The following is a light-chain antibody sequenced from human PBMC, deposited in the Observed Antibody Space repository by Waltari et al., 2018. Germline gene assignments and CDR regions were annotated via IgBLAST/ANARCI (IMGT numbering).Light chain of an antibody. CDR2: GAS. J-gene: IGKJ4*01. CDR1: QSIANKY. Sequence: EIVLTQSPGTLSLSPGDRAPLPCRASQSIANKYVTWYRQRPGQPPSLLIFGASTRASGVPDRFSGSGFGTEFTLTISRLEPEDFAVYYCQQYGTSVTFGGGTKLEIK. V-gene: IGKV3-20*01. CDR3: QQYGTSVT.